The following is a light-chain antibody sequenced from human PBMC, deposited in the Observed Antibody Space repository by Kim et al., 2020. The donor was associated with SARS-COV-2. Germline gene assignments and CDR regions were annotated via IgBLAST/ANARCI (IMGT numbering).Light chain of an antibody. Sequence: SSALTQDPAVSVALGQTVRITCQGDSLRIYYASWYQQKPGQAPVLVIYGKNNRPSGIPDRFSGSSSGNTASLTITGAQAEDEADYYCNSRDSSGNHVVFGGGTQLTVL. CDR2: GKN. V-gene: IGLV3-19*01. CDR1: SLRIYY. CDR3: NSRDSSGNHVV. J-gene: IGLJ2*01.